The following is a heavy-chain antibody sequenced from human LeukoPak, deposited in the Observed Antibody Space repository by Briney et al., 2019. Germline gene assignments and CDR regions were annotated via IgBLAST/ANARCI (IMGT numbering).Heavy chain of an antibody. CDR3: VRNFDY. CDR2: ISVDGGRT. J-gene: IGHJ4*02. Sequence: PGGSLRLSYAASGFTFTDYDMLWVRRVSGKGLEWVSLISVDGGRTYYADSVKGRFTISRDNGKNSLYLQMNSLRTEDTALYYCVRNFDYWGQGALVTVSS. V-gene: IGHV3-43*02. CDR1: GFTFTDYD.